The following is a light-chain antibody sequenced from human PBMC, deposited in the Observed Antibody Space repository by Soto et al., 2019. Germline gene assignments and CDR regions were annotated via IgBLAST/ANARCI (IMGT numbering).Light chain of an antibody. J-gene: IGKJ2*01. CDR2: WAS. CDR1: QSVLYSSNNKNY. Sequence: DIVMTPSPDSLAVSLGERATINCKSSQSVLYSSNNKNYLAWYQQKPGQPPKLLIYWASTRESGVPDRFSGSGCGTEFTLTIRSLQAEDVAVYNCQHYYSTPYTFGQGTKREIK. CDR3: QHYYSTPYT. V-gene: IGKV4-1*01.